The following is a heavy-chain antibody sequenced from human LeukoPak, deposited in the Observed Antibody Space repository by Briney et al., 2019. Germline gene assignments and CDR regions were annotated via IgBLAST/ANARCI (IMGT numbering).Heavy chain of an antibody. J-gene: IGHJ5*02. CDR2: IYYSGTT. CDR1: GGSISSSSYH. V-gene: IGHV4-39*01. Sequence: SETLSLTCTVPGGSISSSSYHWGWIRQPPGKGLEWIGSIYYSGTTYYNPSLKSRVTISVDTSKNQLFLKLTSVTAADTAVYYCARHRGNYYDSSGHNWFDPWGQGTLVTVSS. CDR3: ARHRGNYYDSSGHNWFDP. D-gene: IGHD3-22*01.